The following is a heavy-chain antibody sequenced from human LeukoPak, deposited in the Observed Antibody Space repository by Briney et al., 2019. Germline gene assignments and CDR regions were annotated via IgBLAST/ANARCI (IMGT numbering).Heavy chain of an antibody. CDR2: ISYDGSNK. CDR1: GFTFSSYG. CDR3: AKEPVAGTDY. D-gene: IGHD6-19*01. J-gene: IGHJ4*02. Sequence: PGRSLSLSCAATGFTFSSYGMHWVRQARGKGLEWVAVISYDGSNKHYADSVKGRFTISRDNSKNTLYLQMNSLRAEDTAVYYCAKEPVAGTDYWGQGTLVTVSS. V-gene: IGHV3-30*18.